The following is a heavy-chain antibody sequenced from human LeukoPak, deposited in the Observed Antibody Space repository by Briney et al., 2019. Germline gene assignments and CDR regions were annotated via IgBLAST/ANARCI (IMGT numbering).Heavy chain of an antibody. J-gene: IGHJ3*02. CDR1: GFTFSSYS. V-gene: IGHV3-21*01. Sequence: PGGSLRLSCAASGFTFSSYSMNWVRQAPGKGLEWVSSISSSSSYIYYADSVKGRYTISRDNAKNSLYLQMNSLRAEDTAVYYCARDPKRPGDPREVGAFDIWGQGTMVTVSS. D-gene: IGHD2-21*02. CDR2: ISSSSSYI. CDR3: ARDPKRPGDPREVGAFDI.